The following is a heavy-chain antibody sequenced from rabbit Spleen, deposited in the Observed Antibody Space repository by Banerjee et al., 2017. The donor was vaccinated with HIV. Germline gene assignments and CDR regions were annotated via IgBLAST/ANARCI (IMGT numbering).Heavy chain of an antibody. CDR1: GFDFSSYY. CDR2: IVPIFGVT. CDR3: VREVAARFKL. Sequence: QLKESGGGLVQPGGSLKLSCKASGFDFSSYYMRWVRQAPGKGLEWIGYIVPIFGVTYYANWVNGRFTISSHNAQNTLYLQLNSLTAADTATYFCVREVAARFKLWGPGTLVTV. V-gene: IGHV1S7*01. J-gene: IGHJ4*01. D-gene: IGHD4-1*01.